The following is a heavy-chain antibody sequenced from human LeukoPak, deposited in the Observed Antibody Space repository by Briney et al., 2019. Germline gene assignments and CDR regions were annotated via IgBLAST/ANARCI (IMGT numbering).Heavy chain of an antibody. V-gene: IGHV1-3*01. CDR2: INAGNGNT. CDR3: ASQTLWFGEFLMDV. CDR1: GYTFTSYA. Sequence: ASVKVSCKASGYTFTSYAMHWVRQAPGQRLEWRGWINAGNGNTKYSQKFQGRVTITRDTSASTAYMELSSLRSEDTAVYYCASQTLWFGEFLMDVWGKGTTVTVSS. D-gene: IGHD3-10*01. J-gene: IGHJ6*04.